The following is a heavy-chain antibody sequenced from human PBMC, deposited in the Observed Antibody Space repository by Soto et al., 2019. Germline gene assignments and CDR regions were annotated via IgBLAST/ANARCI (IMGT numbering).Heavy chain of an antibody. J-gene: IGHJ4*02. V-gene: IGHV3-73*01. CDR1: GSTFSAST. D-gene: IGHD3-10*01. CDR2: VRSKANTYAT. CDR3: TRQRLLWGPFDY. Sequence: GGSLRLSCTDSGSTFSASTIHWVRQASGKGLEWIGRVRSKANTYATAYGASMKGKFTISRDDSENTAFLQMNSLKAEDTAVYFCTRQRLLWGPFDYWGQGTPVTVSS.